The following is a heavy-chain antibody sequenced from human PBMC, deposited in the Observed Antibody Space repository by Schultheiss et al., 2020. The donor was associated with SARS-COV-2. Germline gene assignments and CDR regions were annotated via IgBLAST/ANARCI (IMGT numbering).Heavy chain of an antibody. V-gene: IGHV3-NL1*01. CDR2: IYSGGST. CDR3: AKCPSICNYYGMDV. J-gene: IGHJ6*02. CDR1: GFTFSSYG. D-gene: IGHD3-3*02. Sequence: GGSLRISCAASGFTFSSYGMHWVRQAPGKGLEWVSVIYSGGSTYYADSVKGRFTISRDNSKNTLYLQMNSLRADDTAVYYCAKCPSICNYYGMDVWGQGTTVTVSS.